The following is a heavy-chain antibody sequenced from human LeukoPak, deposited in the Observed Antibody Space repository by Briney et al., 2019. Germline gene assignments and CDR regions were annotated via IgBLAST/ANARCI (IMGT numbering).Heavy chain of an antibody. CDR1: GFTFSSSA. CDR2: ISYDGSNK. J-gene: IGHJ4*02. V-gene: IGHV3-30-3*01. CDR3: ARDDGSYVPFDY. D-gene: IGHD3-16*01. Sequence: GRSLRLSCAASGFTFSSSAMHWVRQAPGKGLEWVAVISYDGSNKYYADSVKGRFTISRDNSKNTLYLQMNSLRAEDTAVYYCARDDGSYVPFDYWGQGTLVIVSS.